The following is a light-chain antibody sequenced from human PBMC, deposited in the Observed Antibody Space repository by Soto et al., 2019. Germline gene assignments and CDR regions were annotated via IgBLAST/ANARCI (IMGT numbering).Light chain of an antibody. J-gene: IGLJ2*01. CDR2: DVS. V-gene: IGLV2-14*01. Sequence: QSALTQPASVSGSPGQSITISCTGTSSDVGGYNYVSWYQQHPGKAPKLMIYDVSNRPSGVSNRFSGSKSDNTASLTISGLQAEDEADYYCSSYTSSSILVFGGGTKVTVL. CDR3: SSYTSSSILV. CDR1: SSDVGGYNY.